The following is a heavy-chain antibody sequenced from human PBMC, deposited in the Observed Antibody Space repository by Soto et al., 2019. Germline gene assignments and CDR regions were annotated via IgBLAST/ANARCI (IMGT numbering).Heavy chain of an antibody. CDR3: ARDSSSWSYFDY. J-gene: IGHJ4*02. CDR2: IYYSGST. V-gene: IGHV4-59*01. Sequence: SETLSLTCTVAGGSISGYYWSWIRQPPGKGLEWIGYIYYSGSTNYNPSLKSRVTISVDTSKNQFSLKLSSVTAADTAVYYCARDSSSWSYFDYWGQGTLVTVSS. CDR1: GGSISGYY. D-gene: IGHD6-13*01.